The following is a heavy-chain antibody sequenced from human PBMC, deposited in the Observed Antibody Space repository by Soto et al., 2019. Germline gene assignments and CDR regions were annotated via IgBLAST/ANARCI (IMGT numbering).Heavy chain of an antibody. CDR3: ARTTGVIPRVTYNWFDP. CDR1: GYSFSGYY. Sequence: ASVKVSCKASGYSFSGYYMNWVRQAPGQGLEWMGWIKPNSGGTDYAQKFQGRVTMTRDTSISTAYMELRGLRYDDTAVYYCARTTGVIPRVTYNWFDPWGQGTLVTVSS. CDR2: IKPNSGGT. V-gene: IGHV1-2*02. J-gene: IGHJ5*02. D-gene: IGHD3-10*01.